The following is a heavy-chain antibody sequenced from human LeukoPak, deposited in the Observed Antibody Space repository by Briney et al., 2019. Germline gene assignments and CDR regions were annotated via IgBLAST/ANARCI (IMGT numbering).Heavy chain of an antibody. J-gene: IGHJ4*02. V-gene: IGHV3-48*02. D-gene: IGHD3-16*01. CDR1: GFTFSSYS. Sequence: PGGSLRLSCAASGFTFSSYSMSWVRQAPGKGLEWVSYFRSSSNTIYYADSVKGRFTISGDNAKNLLYLQMNSLRDGDTAVYYCVRDHLYSFDYWGQGTLVTVSS. CDR3: VRDHLYSFDY. CDR2: FRSSSNTI.